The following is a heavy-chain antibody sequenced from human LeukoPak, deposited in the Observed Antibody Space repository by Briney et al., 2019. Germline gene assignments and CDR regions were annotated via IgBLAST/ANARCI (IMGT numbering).Heavy chain of an antibody. Sequence: GGSLRLSCAASGFTVSDYYMNWVRQAPGKGLEWVSVIYRGGFTYYADSVRGRFSISRDNSKNTLYLQMDSLRAEDTAIYYCTRKTPGRTPFDYWGQGILVTVSS. D-gene: IGHD2-15*01. J-gene: IGHJ4*02. CDR1: GFTVSDYY. CDR2: IYRGGFT. V-gene: IGHV3-53*01. CDR3: TRKTPGRTPFDY.